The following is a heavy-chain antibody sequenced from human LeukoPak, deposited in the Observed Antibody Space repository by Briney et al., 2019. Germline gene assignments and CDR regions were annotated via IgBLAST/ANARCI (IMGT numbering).Heavy chain of an antibody. J-gene: IGHJ5*02. Sequence: GGSLRLSCAASGFIFSNYAIHWVRQAPGKGLEWVAAISYDGNTQHYADPVKGRFTISRDNSKSKVYLQMNSLRAEDTAVYYCAIRPSYDILTGAHMFDPWGQGTLVTVSS. V-gene: IGHV3-30*03. D-gene: IGHD3-9*01. CDR2: ISYDGNTQ. CDR1: GFIFSNYA. CDR3: AIRPSYDILTGAHMFDP.